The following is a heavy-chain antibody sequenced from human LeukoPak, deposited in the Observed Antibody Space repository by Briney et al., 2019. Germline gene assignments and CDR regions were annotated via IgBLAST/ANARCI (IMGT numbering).Heavy chain of an antibody. V-gene: IGHV1-2*02. CDR2: INSNSGAT. Sequence: ASVKVSCKASGYTFTDYYMHWVRQAPGQGLEWMGWINSNSGATNYAQKFQGRVTMTRDTSISTVYMELSSLRSDDTAVYYCARGRDRGASTPFDYWGQGTLVTVSS. J-gene: IGHJ4*02. D-gene: IGHD1-26*01. CDR3: ARGRDRGASTPFDY. CDR1: GYTFTDYY.